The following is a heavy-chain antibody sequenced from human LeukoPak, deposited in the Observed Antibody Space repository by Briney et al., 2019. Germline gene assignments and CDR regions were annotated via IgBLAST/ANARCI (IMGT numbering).Heavy chain of an antibody. J-gene: IGHJ4*02. V-gene: IGHV1-18*01. Sequence: ASVKVSCKASGYTFTSYGISWVRQAPGQGLEWMGWISAYNGNTNYAQKLQGRVTMTRDTSTSTVYMELSSLRSEDTAVYYCARDWDMITFGGAKDYWGQGTLVTVSS. CDR3: ARDWDMITFGGAKDY. D-gene: IGHD3-16*01. CDR2: ISAYNGNT. CDR1: GYTFTSYG.